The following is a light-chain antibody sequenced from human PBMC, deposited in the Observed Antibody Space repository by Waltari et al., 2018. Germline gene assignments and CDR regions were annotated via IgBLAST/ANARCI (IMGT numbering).Light chain of an antibody. V-gene: IGKV3-11*01. CDR2: DAS. J-gene: IGKJ4*01. CDR3: QQRRSWPLT. Sequence: EIVLTQSPAILSFSPGERASLSCRASQSVGTYLAWYQQRPGQSPRLLIYDASYRATGIPARFSGSGSETDFTLTISSLQPEDFAVYYCQQRRSWPLTFGGGTRVQI. CDR1: QSVGTY.